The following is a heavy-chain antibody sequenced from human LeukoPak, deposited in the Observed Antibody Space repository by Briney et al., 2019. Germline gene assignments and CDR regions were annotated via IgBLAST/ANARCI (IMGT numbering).Heavy chain of an antibody. D-gene: IGHD6-19*01. V-gene: IGHV3-21*01. CDR2: ISSSSSYI. CDR3: ARAAAGIAVARWWFDP. CDR1: GFTFSSYS. J-gene: IGHJ5*02. Sequence: GGSLRLSCAASGFTFSSYSMNWVRQAPGKGLEWVSSISSSSSYIYYADSVKGRFTISRDNAKNSLYLQMNSLRAEDTAVYYCARAAAGIAVARWWFDPWGQGTLVTVSS.